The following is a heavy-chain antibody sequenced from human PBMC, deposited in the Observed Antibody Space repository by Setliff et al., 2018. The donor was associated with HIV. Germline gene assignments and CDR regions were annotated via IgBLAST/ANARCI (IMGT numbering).Heavy chain of an antibody. J-gene: IGHJ4*02. CDR3: ARVVSSGWQVDY. V-gene: IGHV3-21*01. D-gene: IGHD6-19*01. Sequence: GGSLRLSCAASRFTFSTYSMNWVRQAPGKGLEWVASISSSNYKYYADSVKGRFTISRDNTKSSLSLQMNSLRAEDTAIYYCARVVSSGWQVDYWGQGTLVTVSS. CDR2: ISSSNYK. CDR1: RFTFSTYS.